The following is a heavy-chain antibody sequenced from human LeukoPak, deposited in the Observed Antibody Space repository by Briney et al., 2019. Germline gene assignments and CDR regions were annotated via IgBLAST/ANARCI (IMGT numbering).Heavy chain of an antibody. V-gene: IGHV3-74*01. CDR1: GFTFSSYW. CDR2: INSDGSST. CDR3: ARTSRRRGSGYYYGMDV. D-gene: IGHD6-25*01. J-gene: IGHJ6*02. Sequence: GGSLRLSCAASGFTFSSYWMHWVRQAPGKGLVWVSRINSDGSSTSYADSVKGRFTISRDNAKNTLYPQMNSLRAEDTAVYYCARTSRRRGSGYYYGMDVWGQGTTVTVSS.